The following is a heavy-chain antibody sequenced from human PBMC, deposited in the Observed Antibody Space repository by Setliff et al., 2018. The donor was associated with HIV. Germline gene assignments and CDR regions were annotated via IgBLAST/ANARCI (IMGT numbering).Heavy chain of an antibody. CDR3: AKGSGKITIYYYYMDV. Sequence: GGSLRLSCAAPGFTFSIHAMSWVRQAPGKGLEWVSAISGSGGNTYYADSVKGRFTVSRDNSKNTLYLQMNSLRAEDTAVYYCAKGSGKITIYYYYMDVWGKGTTVTSP. V-gene: IGHV3-23*01. J-gene: IGHJ6*03. CDR1: GFTFSIHA. D-gene: IGHD3-3*01. CDR2: ISGSGGNT.